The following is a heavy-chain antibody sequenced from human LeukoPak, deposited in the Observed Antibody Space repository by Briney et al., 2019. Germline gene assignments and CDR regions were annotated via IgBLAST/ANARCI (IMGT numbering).Heavy chain of an antibody. CDR1: GYTFTSYY. CDR2: INPSGGST. V-gene: IGHV1-46*01. CDR3: ARDLAADGRVPDY. Sequence: ASVKISCKGSGYTFTSYYMHWVRQAPGQGLEWMGIINPSGGSTSYAQKFQGRVTMTRDMSTSTVYMELSSLRSEDTAVYYCARDLAADGRVPDYWGQGTLVTVSS. D-gene: IGHD6-13*01. J-gene: IGHJ4*02.